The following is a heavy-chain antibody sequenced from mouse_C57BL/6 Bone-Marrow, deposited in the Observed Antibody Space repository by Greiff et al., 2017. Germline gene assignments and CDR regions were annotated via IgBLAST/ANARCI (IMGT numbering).Heavy chain of an antibody. Sequence: EVKLVESEGGLVQPGSSMKLSCTASGFTFSDYYMAWVRQVPGKGLEWVANINYDGSSTYYLDSLKSRFIISRDNAKNILYLQMSSLKSEDTATYYGAREVYYYGSSYGYAMDYWGQGTSVTVSS. CDR1: GFTFSDYY. CDR2: INYDGSST. J-gene: IGHJ4*01. D-gene: IGHD1-1*01. CDR3: AREVYYYGSSYGYAMDY. V-gene: IGHV5-16*01.